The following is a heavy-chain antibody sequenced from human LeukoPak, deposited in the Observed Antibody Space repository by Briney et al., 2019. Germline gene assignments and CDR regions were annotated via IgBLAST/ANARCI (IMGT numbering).Heavy chain of an antibody. CDR3: ARASAHWSDY. V-gene: IGHV1-18*01. Sequence: ASVKVSCKASGYMFSNYGISWVRQAPGQGLEWMGWIRLYNGNTNYAQKFQGRLTMTTDTSTSTAFMELRSLTSDDTAIYYCARASAHWSDYWGQGTLVTVSS. CDR2: IRLYNGNT. CDR1: GYMFSNYG. D-gene: IGHD2-8*02. J-gene: IGHJ4*02.